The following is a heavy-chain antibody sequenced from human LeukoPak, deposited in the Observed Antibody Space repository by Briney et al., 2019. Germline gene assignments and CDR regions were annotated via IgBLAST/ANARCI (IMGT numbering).Heavy chain of an antibody. Sequence: ASVKVSCKASGYTFTSYDINWVRQATGQGLEWMGWMNPNSGNTGYAQKFQGRVTMTRNTSISTAYMELSSLRSEDTAVYYCAYSRYYYDSSGPQYYYYGMDVWGQGTTVTVSS. CDR1: GYTFTSYD. J-gene: IGHJ6*02. V-gene: IGHV1-8*01. CDR3: AYSRYYYDSSGPQYYYYGMDV. D-gene: IGHD3-22*01. CDR2: MNPNSGNT.